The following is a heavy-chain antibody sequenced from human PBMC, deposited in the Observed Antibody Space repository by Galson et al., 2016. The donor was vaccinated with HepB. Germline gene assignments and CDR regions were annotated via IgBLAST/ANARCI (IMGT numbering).Heavy chain of an antibody. D-gene: IGHD3-22*01. V-gene: IGHV3-7*04. CDR1: RFSLSAHW. J-gene: IGHJ2*01. Sequence: SLRLSCAASRFSLSAHWMSWVRQAPGKGLEWVANIKQDGSETYFVDSVQGRFTISRDNAENSLYLEMNSLRAGDTAVYYCAREYFDVSGYYYMEVRYFDLWGRGTLVTVSS. CDR3: AREYFDVSGYYYMEVRYFDL. CDR2: IKQDGSET.